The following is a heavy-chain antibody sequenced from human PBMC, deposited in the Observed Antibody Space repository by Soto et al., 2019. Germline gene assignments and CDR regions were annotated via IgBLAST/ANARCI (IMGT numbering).Heavy chain of an antibody. CDR2: IIPIFGTA. CDR3: ARGRDIVLMVYALPIDV. CDR1: GGTFSSYA. J-gene: IGHJ6*02. V-gene: IGHV1-69*13. Sequence: ASVKVSCKASGGTFSSYAISWVRQAPGQGLEWMGGIIPIFGTANYAQKFQGRVTITADESTSTAYMELSSLRSEDMAVYYCARGRDIVLMVYALPIDVWGQGTTVTVSS. D-gene: IGHD2-8*01.